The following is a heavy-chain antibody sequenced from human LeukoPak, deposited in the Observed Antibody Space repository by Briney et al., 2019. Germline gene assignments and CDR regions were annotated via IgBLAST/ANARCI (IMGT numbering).Heavy chain of an antibody. V-gene: IGHV3-64D*06. Sequence: GGSLRLSCSVSGFTFSTYVMHWVRQAPGKGLEYVSAVSSNGDNTYYADSVKGRFTISRDNSKNTLYPQMSSLRADDTAVYYCVRGTGYWGQGTLVTVSS. CDR3: VRGTGY. CDR1: GFTFSTYV. J-gene: IGHJ4*02. CDR2: VSSNGDNT.